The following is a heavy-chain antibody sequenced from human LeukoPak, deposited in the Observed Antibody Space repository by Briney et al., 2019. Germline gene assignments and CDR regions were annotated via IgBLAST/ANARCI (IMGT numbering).Heavy chain of an antibody. CDR3: ARAHHYEVGY. CDR1: RFIFSSYW. Sequence: PGGSLRLSCEGSRFIFSSYWMSWVRQAPGKGLEWVANIKEDGSEKYYVDPVKGRFTISRDNAKNSLYLQLNSLRAEDTAVYYCARAHHYEVGYWGQGTLVTVSS. V-gene: IGHV3-7*01. J-gene: IGHJ4*02. CDR2: IKEDGSEK. D-gene: IGHD3-3*01.